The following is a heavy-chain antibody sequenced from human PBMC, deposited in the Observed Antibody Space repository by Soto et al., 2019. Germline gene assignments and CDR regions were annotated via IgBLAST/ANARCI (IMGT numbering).Heavy chain of an antibody. CDR3: ARDRNGYGHYYGMDV. CDR2: IYSGGST. CDR1: GFTVSSNY. V-gene: IGHV3-53*01. D-gene: IGHD5-12*01. Sequence: GGSLRLSCAASGFTVSSNYMSWVRQAPGKGLEWVSVIYSGGSTYYADSVKGRFTISRDNSKDTLYLQMNSLRAEDTAVYYCARDRNGYGHYYGMDVWGQGTTVTVSS. J-gene: IGHJ6*02.